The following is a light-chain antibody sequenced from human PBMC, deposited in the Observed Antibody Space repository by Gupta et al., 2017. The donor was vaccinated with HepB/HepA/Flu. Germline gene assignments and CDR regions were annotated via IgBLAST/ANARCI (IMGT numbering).Light chain of an antibody. Sequence: QSVLTQPPSASGTPGQRVPISCSGSTPNIGVNTVNWYQHLPGSAPKLLIYHNDQRPSGVPDRFSASKSGTSASLAISGLQSGDEADYYCAAWHDSVDAPVFGGGTKLTVL. CDR2: HND. J-gene: IGLJ2*01. CDR3: AAWHDSVDAPV. CDR1: TPNIGVNT. V-gene: IGLV1-44*01.